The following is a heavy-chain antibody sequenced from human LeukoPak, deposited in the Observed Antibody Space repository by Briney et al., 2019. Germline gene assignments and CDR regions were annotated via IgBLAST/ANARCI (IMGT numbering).Heavy chain of an antibody. CDR2: IYTSGCT. J-gene: IGHJ4*02. V-gene: IGHV4-61*02. CDR1: GGSISSGSYY. CDR3: ARGASRIDY. Sequence: SQTLSLTCTVSGGSISSGSYYWSWIRQPAGKGLEWIGRIYTSGCTNYNPSLKSRVTISVDTSKNQFSLKLSSVTAADTAVYYCARGASRIDYWGQGTLVTVSS.